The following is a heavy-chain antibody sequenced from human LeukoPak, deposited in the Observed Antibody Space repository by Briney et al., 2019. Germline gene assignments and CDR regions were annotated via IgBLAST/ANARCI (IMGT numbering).Heavy chain of an antibody. CDR3: SRNSGTLTGWPFDI. J-gene: IGHJ3*02. V-gene: IGHV3-49*04. CDR1: GFIFSSYN. D-gene: IGHD5-12*01. CDR2: IRTKTYSQTT. Sequence: GGSLRLSCAASGFIFSSYNMNWVRQAPGMGLEWVGFIRTKTYSQTTEYAASVTGRFTISRDDSKSIAFLQMTSMKTEDTAVYYCSRNSGTLTGWPFDIWGQGTMVTVSS.